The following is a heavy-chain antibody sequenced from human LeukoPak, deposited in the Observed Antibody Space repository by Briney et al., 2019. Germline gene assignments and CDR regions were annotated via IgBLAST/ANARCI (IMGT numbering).Heavy chain of an antibody. J-gene: IGHJ4*02. D-gene: IGHD7-27*01. CDR3: TILNWG. CDR2: IKSKTDGGTT. Sequence: GGSLRLSCAASGFTFNNAWMTWVRQAPRKGLEWVGRIKSKTDGGTTDYAAPVKGSFTISRDDSKHTPYLQMTSLKAEDTAVYYCTILNWGWGQGTLVTVSS. CDR1: GFTFNNAW. V-gene: IGHV3-15*05.